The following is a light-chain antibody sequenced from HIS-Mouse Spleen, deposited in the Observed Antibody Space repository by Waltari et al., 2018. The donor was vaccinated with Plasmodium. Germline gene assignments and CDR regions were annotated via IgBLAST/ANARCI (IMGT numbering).Light chain of an antibody. CDR1: QGISSY. J-gene: IGKJ4*01. CDR3: QQYYSYPLT. CDR2: AAS. V-gene: IGKV1-8*01. Sequence: AIRMTQSPSSFSASTGVRVTITFRASQGISSYLAWYQQKPGKAPKLLIYAASTLQSGVPSRFSGSGSGTDFTLTISCLQSEDFATYYCQQYYSYPLTFGGGTKVEIK.